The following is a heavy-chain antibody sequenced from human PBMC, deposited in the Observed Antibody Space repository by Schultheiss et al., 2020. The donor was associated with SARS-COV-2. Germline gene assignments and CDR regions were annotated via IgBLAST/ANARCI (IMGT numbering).Heavy chain of an antibody. D-gene: IGHD3-3*01. Sequence: ASVKVSCKASGGTFSSYGISWVRQAPGQGLERMGWISAYNGNTNYAQKLQGRVTMTTDTSTSTAYMELRSLRSEDTAVYYCAREFRSLEWFHRPGYGMDVWGQGTTVTVSS. J-gene: IGHJ6*02. CDR2: ISAYNGNT. V-gene: IGHV1-18*01. CDR1: GGTFSSYG. CDR3: AREFRSLEWFHRPGYGMDV.